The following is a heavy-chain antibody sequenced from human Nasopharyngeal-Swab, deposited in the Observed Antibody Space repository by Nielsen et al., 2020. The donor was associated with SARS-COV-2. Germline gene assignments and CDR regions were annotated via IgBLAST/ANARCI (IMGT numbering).Heavy chain of an antibody. V-gene: IGHV3-33*01. J-gene: IGHJ6*02. CDR2: IWYDGSDR. D-gene: IGHD2-2*02. CDR3: ARDHVEVMRHCRSTSCYTSGSTIFRRYYAMDV. Sequence: WIRQPPGKGLEWVAVIWYDGSDRYYADSVKGRFTISRDNSKNTLYPQMNSLRAEDTAVYSCARDHVEVMRHCRSTSCYTSGSTIFRRYYAMDVWGQGTTVTVSS.